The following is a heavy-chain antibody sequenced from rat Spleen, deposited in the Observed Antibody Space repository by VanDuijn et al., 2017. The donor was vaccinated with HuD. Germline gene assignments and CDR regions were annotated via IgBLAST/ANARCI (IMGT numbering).Heavy chain of an antibody. CDR3: SPLPGYNLGH. CDR2: ISNIDDT. Sequence: EVQLVESGGGRVQPGRSLRLSCVASGITFNNYWMTWIRQAPGKGLEWVASISNIDDTYYSDSVKVRFSVSRDNAKSTLYLQMNSLRSEDTATYYCSPLPGYNLGHWGQGVMVTASS. CDR1: GITFNNYW. D-gene: IGHD1-4*01. J-gene: IGHJ2*01. V-gene: IGHV5-31*01.